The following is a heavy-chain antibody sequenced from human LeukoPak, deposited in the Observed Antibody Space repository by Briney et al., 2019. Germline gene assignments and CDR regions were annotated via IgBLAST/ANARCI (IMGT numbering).Heavy chain of an antibody. CDR2: SSGSGSTI. Sequence: GGSLRLSCAASGFNFRDYYMSWIRQAPGKGLEWVSYSSGSGSTIYYADSVKGRFTISRDNAKNSLSLQMNSLRAEDTALYYCARDLGAIDYWGQGTLVTVSS. V-gene: IGHV3-11*04. CDR3: ARDLGAIDY. CDR1: GFNFRDYY. J-gene: IGHJ4*02. D-gene: IGHD1-26*01.